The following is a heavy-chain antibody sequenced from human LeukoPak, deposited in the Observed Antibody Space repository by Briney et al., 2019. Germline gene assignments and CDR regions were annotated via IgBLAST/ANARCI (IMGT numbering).Heavy chain of an antibody. J-gene: IGHJ2*01. CDR1: GGSFTASY. CDR3: ARVTGGGNVAYWYFDL. V-gene: IGHV4-34*01. D-gene: IGHD4-23*01. Sequence: SETLSLTCGVDGGSFTASYWSWIRQSPGKGLEWIGEIHHAGDTTYNPSLKSRVTISLDLYKAQFSLNLTSVTAADTAVYYCARVTGGGNVAYWYFDLWGRGTLVTVSS. CDR2: IHHAGDT.